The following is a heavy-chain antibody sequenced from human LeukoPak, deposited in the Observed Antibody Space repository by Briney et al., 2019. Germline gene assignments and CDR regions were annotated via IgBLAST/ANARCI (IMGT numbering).Heavy chain of an antibody. D-gene: IGHD3-10*01. V-gene: IGHV3-21*01. CDR2: ISSSSSSI. CDR3: AGERGVGEFY. Sequence: GGSPRLSCAASGFTFSTYTMNWARQAPGKGLEWVSSISSSSSSIYYADSVKGRFSISRENAKNSLYLQMNSLSGEDTAVYYCAGERGVGEFYWGQGTLVTVSS. J-gene: IGHJ4*02. CDR1: GFTFSTYT.